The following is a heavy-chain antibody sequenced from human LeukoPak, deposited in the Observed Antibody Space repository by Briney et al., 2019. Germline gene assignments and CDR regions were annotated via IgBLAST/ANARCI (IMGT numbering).Heavy chain of an antibody. CDR1: GGSISSYY. V-gene: IGHV4-59*12. J-gene: IGHJ4*02. CDR3: AQSYGGKGLYYFDY. D-gene: IGHD4-23*01. CDR2: IYYSGST. Sequence: PSETLSLTCTVSGGSISSYYWSWIRQPPGKGLEWIGYIYYSGSTNYNPSLKSRVTISVDTSKNQFSLKLSSVTAADTAVYYCAQSYGGKGLYYFDYWGQGTLVTVSS.